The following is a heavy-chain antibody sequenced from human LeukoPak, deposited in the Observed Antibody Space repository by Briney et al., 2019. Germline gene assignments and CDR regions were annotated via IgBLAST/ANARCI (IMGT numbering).Heavy chain of an antibody. J-gene: IGHJ4*02. D-gene: IGHD1-14*01. CDR2: LRGDGSFT. V-gene: IGHV3-74*01. CDR3: ARLVVAAGIAYYDY. Sequence: GGSLRLSCAASGFTFSSSWMHWVRQAPGKGLVWVSRLRGDGSFTNYADPVKGRFTISRDNSKNTLYLQMNSLRAGDTALYYCARLVVAAGIAYYDYWGQGTLVTVSS. CDR1: GFTFSSSW.